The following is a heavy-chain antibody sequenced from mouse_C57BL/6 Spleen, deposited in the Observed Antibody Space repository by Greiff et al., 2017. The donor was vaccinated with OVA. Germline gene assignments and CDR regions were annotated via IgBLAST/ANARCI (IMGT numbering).Heavy chain of an antibody. CDR3: AREDSSGRDYFDY. D-gene: IGHD3-2*02. V-gene: IGHV1-82*01. J-gene: IGHJ2*01. CDR2: IYPGDGDT. CDR1: GYAFSSSW. Sequence: VQLQQSGPELVKPGASVKISCKASGYAFSSSWMNWVKQRPGKGLEWIGRIYPGDGDTNYNGKFKGKATLTADKSSSTAYMHLSSLTSEDSAVYFCAREDSSGRDYFDYWGQGTTLTVSS.